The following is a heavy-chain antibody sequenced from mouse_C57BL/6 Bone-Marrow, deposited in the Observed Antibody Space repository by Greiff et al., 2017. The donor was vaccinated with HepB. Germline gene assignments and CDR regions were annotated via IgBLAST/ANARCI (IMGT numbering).Heavy chain of an antibody. J-gene: IGHJ1*03. V-gene: IGHV5-4*01. Sequence: VQLKESGGGLVKPGGSLKLSCAASGFTFSSYAMSWVRQTPEKRLEWVATISDGGSYTYYPDNVKGRFTISRDKSKNNLYLQMSHLKSEDTAMYYCARDHRVDWYFDVWGTGTTVTVSS. CDR2: ISDGGSYT. CDR1: GFTFSSYA. CDR3: ARDHRVDWYFDV.